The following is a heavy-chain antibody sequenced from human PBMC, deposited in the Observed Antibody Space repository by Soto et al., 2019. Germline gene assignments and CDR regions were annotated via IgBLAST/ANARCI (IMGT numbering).Heavy chain of an antibody. V-gene: IGHV4-30-4*01. CDR2: IYYSGST. Sequence: QVQLQESGPGLVKPSQTLSLTCTVSGGSISSGDYYWSWIRQPPGKGLEWIGYIYYSGSTYYNPSLXSXVXTXXGPSKHQFSLKLSSAAAADTAEYYCARASPVVTDVWGQGTTVTVSS. D-gene: IGHD5-18*01. J-gene: IGHJ6*02. CDR3: ARASPVVTDV. CDR1: GGSISSGDYY.